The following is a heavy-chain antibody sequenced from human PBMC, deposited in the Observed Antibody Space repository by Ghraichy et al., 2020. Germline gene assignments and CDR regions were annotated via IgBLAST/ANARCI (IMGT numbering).Heavy chain of an antibody. Sequence: ASVKVSCKASGYTFTGYYMHWVRQAPGQGLEWMGWINPNSGGTNYAQKFQGWVTMTRDTSISTAYMELSRLRSDDTAVYYCARDLISCSGGSCYGGFDYWGQGTLVTVSS. V-gene: IGHV1-2*04. J-gene: IGHJ4*02. CDR3: ARDLISCSGGSCYGGFDY. D-gene: IGHD2-15*01. CDR2: INPNSGGT. CDR1: GYTFTGYY.